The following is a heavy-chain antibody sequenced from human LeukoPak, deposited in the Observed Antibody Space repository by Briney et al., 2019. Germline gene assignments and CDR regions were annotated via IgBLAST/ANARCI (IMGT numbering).Heavy chain of an antibody. CDR1: GFTFSSYA. CDR3: AKADSSGYQGWFDP. J-gene: IGHJ5*02. V-gene: IGHV3-30-3*01. D-gene: IGHD6-19*01. Sequence: PGRSLRLSCAASGFTFSSYAMHWVRQAPGKGLEWVAVISYDGSNKYYADSVKGRFTISRDNSKNTLYLQMNSLRAEDTAVYYCAKADSSGYQGWFDPWGQGTLVTVSS. CDR2: ISYDGSNK.